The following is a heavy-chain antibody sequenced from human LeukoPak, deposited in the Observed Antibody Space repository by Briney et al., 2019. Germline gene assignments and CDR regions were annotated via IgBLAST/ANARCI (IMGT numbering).Heavy chain of an antibody. V-gene: IGHV4-61*01. D-gene: IGHD5-18*01. CDR2: IYYSGST. CDR3: ARAGTAMDVDAFDI. J-gene: IGHJ3*02. CDR1: GGSVSSGSYY. Sequence: SETLSLTCTVSGGSVSSGSYYWSWIRQPPGKGLEWIGYIYYSGSTNYNPSLKSRVTISVDTSKNQFSLKLSSVTAADTAVYCCARAGTAMDVDAFDIWGQGTMVTVSS.